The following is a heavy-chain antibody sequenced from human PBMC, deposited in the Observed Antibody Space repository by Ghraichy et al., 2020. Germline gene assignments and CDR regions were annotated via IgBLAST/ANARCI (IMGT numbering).Heavy chain of an antibody. CDR3: ARGSIAARPRVFAAYGMDV. D-gene: IGHD6-6*01. V-gene: IGHV3-53*01. Sequence: GGSLRLSCAASGFTVSSNYMSWVRQAPGKGLEWVSVIYSGGSTYYADSVKGRFTISRDNSKNTLYLQMNSLRAEDTAVYYCARGSIAARPRVFAAYGMDVWGQGTTVTVSS. CDR1: GFTVSSNY. J-gene: IGHJ6*02. CDR2: IYSGGST.